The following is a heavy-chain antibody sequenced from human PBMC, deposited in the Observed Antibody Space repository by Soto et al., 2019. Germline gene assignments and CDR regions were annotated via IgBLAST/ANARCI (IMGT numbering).Heavy chain of an antibody. CDR3: AREDTGSFDY. D-gene: IGHD2-8*02. J-gene: IGHJ4*02. Sequence: QVQLVESGGGVVQPGRSLRLSCAASGFTFSNYAMHWVRKAPGKGLEWVAVISYDGSNKYYADSAKGRFTMSRDNSKNTMSVQMNSLRAEDTAVYYCAREDTGSFDYWGQGTLVTVSS. CDR2: ISYDGSNK. CDR1: GFTFSNYA. V-gene: IGHV3-30-3*01.